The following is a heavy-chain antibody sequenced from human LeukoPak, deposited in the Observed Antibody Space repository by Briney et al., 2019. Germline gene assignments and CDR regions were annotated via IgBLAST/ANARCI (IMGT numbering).Heavy chain of an antibody. V-gene: IGHV4-39*07. Sequence: SETLSLTCTVSGGSISSSYYYWGWIRQPPGKGLWWIGSIYYSGSTYYNPSLKSRVTILVDTSKNQFSLKLSSVTAADTAVYYCARVPAAPRLYMDVWGQGTTVIVSS. CDR2: IYYSGST. J-gene: IGHJ6*02. D-gene: IGHD2-2*01. CDR3: ARVPAAPRLYMDV. CDR1: GGSISSSYYY.